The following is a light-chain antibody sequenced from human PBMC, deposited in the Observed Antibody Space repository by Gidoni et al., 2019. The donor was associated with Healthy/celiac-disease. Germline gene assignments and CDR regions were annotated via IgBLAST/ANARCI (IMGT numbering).Light chain of an antibody. Sequence: DIQLTQSPSTLSASAGDRLTITCRASPSIGFWLSWDRQQPGDAPSFLISQASILQSGVPSRFSGSGSRTEVTLAINNLQPGDFSTYFCQRYNGQPWAFGHXTKVEIK. V-gene: IGKV1-5*03. CDR2: QAS. CDR3: QRYNGQPWA. J-gene: IGKJ1*01. CDR1: PSIGFW.